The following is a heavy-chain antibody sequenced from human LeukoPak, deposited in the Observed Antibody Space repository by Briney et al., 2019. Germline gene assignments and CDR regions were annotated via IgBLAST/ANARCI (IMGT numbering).Heavy chain of an antibody. D-gene: IGHD3-3*01. V-gene: IGHV1-18*01. Sequence: GASVKVSCKASGYTFTSYGISWVRQAPGQGLEWIGWISAYNGNTNYAQKLQGRVTMTTDTSTSTAYMELRSLRSDDTAVYYCARGNLRFLEWSLNWFDPWGQGTLVTVSS. J-gene: IGHJ5*02. CDR2: ISAYNGNT. CDR3: ARGNLRFLEWSLNWFDP. CDR1: GYTFTSYG.